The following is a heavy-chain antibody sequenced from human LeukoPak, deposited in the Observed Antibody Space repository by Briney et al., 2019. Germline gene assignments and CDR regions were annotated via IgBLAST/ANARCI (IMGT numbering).Heavy chain of an antibody. J-gene: IGHJ4*02. CDR2: INSDGSST. CDR3: ARDGILGSHDS. Sequence: GGSLRLSCAASGFTFSSYWMHWVRQAPGKGLVWVSRINSDGSSTSYADSVKGRFTISRGNAKNTLDLQMNSLRAEDTAVYYCARDGILGSHDSWGQGTLVTVSS. D-gene: IGHD3-3*02. V-gene: IGHV3-74*01. CDR1: GFTFSSYW.